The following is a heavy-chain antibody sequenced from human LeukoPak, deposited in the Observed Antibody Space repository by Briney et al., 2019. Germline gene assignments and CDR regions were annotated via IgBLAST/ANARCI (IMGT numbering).Heavy chain of an antibody. Sequence: GGSLRLSCAASTFTFSTYSMNWVRQAPGKGLEWVSYISSSGITRYYADSVKGRFTISRDNAKNSLYLQVNSLRDEDTAVYYCARDRVGATEGDAFDIWGQGTMVTVSS. CDR3: ARDRVGATEGDAFDI. CDR1: TFTFSTYS. V-gene: IGHV3-48*02. D-gene: IGHD1-26*01. J-gene: IGHJ3*02. CDR2: ISSSGITR.